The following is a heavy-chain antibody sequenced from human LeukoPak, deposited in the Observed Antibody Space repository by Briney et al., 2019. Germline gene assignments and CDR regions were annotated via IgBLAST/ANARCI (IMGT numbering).Heavy chain of an antibody. Sequence: PSETLSLTCTVSGGSISSSNWWSWVRQPPGKGLEWIGEIYHSGSANYNPSLKSRVTISVDTSKNQFSLKLSSVTAADTAVYYCARHLTYYYDSSGSCAFDIWGQGTMVTVSS. D-gene: IGHD3-22*01. J-gene: IGHJ3*02. CDR2: IYHSGSA. CDR3: ARHLTYYYDSSGSCAFDI. V-gene: IGHV4-4*02. CDR1: GGSISSSNW.